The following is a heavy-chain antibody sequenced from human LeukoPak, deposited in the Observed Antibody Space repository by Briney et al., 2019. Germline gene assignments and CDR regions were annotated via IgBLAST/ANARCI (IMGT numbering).Heavy chain of an antibody. CDR1: GGSISGYY. Sequence: SETLSLTCTVSGGSISGYYWTWIRQPAGKGLEWIGRIYTSGSTSFNPSLKSRVIMSVDTSKNQFSLNLNSVTAADTAVYYCAKNEKGTFDYWGQGTLVTVSS. J-gene: IGHJ4*02. CDR2: IYTSGST. V-gene: IGHV4-4*07. D-gene: IGHD2/OR15-2a*01. CDR3: AKNEKGTFDY.